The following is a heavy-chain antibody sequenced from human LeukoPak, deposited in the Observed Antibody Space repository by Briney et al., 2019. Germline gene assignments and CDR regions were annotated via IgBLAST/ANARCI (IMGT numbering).Heavy chain of an antibody. Sequence: GGSLRLSCAASGFTFSSNAMSWVRQAPGKGLEWVSAISGSGGSTYYADSAKGRFTISRDNSKNTLYLQMSSLRAEDAAVYYCAKDISSSKSYYFDNWGQGTLVTVSS. CDR2: ISGSGGST. V-gene: IGHV3-23*01. CDR3: AKDISSSKSYYFDN. CDR1: GFTFSSNA. J-gene: IGHJ4*02. D-gene: IGHD6-13*01.